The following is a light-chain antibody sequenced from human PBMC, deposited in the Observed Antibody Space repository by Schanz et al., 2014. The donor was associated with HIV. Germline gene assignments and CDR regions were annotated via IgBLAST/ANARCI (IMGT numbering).Light chain of an antibody. V-gene: IGLV1-40*01. CDR3: QSYDSSLSSVV. CDR1: SSNIGAGYD. J-gene: IGLJ3*02. Sequence: QSVLTQPPSVSGAPGQRVTISCAGSSSNIGAGYDVHWYHHLPGSAPKLLISGNNNRPSGVPDRFSGSKSDTSASLAITGLQADDEAHYYCQSYDSSLSSVVFGGGTKLTVL. CDR2: GNN.